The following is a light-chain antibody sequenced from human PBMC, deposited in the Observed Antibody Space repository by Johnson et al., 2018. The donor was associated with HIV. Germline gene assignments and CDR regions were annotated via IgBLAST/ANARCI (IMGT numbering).Light chain of an antibody. J-gene: IGLJ1*01. CDR2: DNN. CDR3: GTWDSSLSIYV. CDR1: SSNIGNNY. V-gene: IGLV1-51*01. Sequence: QSVLSQPPSVSAAPGQKVTISCSGSSSNIGNNYVSWYQQLPRTAPKLLIYDNNKRPSGIPDRFSGSKSGTSATLGITGLQTGDEADYYGGTWDSSLSIYVFRTGNKVTVL.